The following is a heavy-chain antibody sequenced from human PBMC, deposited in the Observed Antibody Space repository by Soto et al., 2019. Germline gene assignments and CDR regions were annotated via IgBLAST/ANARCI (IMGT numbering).Heavy chain of an antibody. Sequence: SVKVSCKASGGTFSSYAISWVRQAPGQGLEWMGGIIPIFGTANYAQKFQGRVTINADESTSTAYMELSSLRSEDTAVYYCARDPKGGQWLVRGAFDILGQGTMVTVS. CDR3: ARDPKGGQWLVRGAFDI. CDR2: IIPIFGTA. D-gene: IGHD6-19*01. CDR1: GGTFSSYA. V-gene: IGHV1-69*13. J-gene: IGHJ3*02.